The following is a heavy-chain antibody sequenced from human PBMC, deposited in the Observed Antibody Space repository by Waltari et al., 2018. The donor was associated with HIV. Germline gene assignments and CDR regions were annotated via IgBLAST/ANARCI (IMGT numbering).Heavy chain of an antibody. Sequence: EVQLVESGGGLVQPGGSLRLACAASGFTFRTFWMSWVRQAPGKGLEWVANIKQDGSDKYYVDSVKGRFTSSRDNAKQFLYLQMNSLRVEDTAIYFCARAPLVVQAFDLWGQGTMVTVAS. V-gene: IGHV3-7*01. J-gene: IGHJ3*01. CDR3: ARAPLVVQAFDL. CDR2: IKQDGSDK. D-gene: IGHD1-1*01. CDR1: GFTFRTFW.